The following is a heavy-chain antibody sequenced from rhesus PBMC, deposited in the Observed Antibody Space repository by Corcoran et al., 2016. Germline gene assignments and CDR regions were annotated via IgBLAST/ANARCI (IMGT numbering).Heavy chain of an antibody. CDR1: GYSISSGYY. Sequence: QVQLQESGPGLVKPSETLSLTCAVSGYSISSGYYWGWIRQPPGKGLEGVGGIYGSGGSNYLNPSLKSRVTLSVDTSKNQFALKLSSVTAADTAVYYWARVGSSWSEWDTVGTEWYFDLWGPGTPITISS. CDR2: IYGSGGSN. J-gene: IGHJ2*01. V-gene: IGHV4S14*01. CDR3: ARVGSSWSEWDTVGTEWYFDL. D-gene: IGHD5-42*01.